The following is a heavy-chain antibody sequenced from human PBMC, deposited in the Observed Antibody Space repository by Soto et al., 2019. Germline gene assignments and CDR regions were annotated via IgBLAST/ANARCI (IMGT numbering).Heavy chain of an antibody. Sequence: GGSLRLSCAGSGFTFSSYAMHWVRPAPGKGLEWVAVISYDGSNKNHADTVKGRFPISRDTSKTTWYLQMTSRSAEDTAVFSFARGDEVGSGYYYLYGMDVWVQGTGVT. CDR3: ARGDEVGSGYYYLYGMDV. CDR1: GFTFSSYA. J-gene: IGHJ6*01. V-gene: IGHV3-30-3*01. D-gene: IGHD3-3*01. CDR2: ISYDGSNK.